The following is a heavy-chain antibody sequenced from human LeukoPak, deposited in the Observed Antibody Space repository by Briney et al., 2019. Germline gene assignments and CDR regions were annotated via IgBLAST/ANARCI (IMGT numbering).Heavy chain of an antibody. D-gene: IGHD3-10*01. CDR1: DFPFNNYW. V-gene: IGHV3-7*04. Sequence: PGGSLSLSCAASDFPFNNYWMSWVRQAPGKGLEWVANIKHDGSEAHYVGSVKGRFTISRDNAKNSVSLQMNSLNVDDTGVYFCTRDALFGSGRTHLDFWSQGTLVSVSS. CDR3: TRDALFGSGRTHLDF. J-gene: IGHJ4*02. CDR2: IKHDGSEA.